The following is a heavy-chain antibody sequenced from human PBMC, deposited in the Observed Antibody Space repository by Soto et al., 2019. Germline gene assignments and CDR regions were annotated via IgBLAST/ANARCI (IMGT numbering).Heavy chain of an antibody. D-gene: IGHD2-21*02. CDR1: GFTFSDYY. CDR2: ISSSSSYT. Sequence: GGSLRLSCAASGFTFSDYYMSWIRQAPGKGLEWVSYISSSSSYTNYADSVKGRFTISRDNAKNSLYLQMNSLRAEDTAVYYCASPPGPYCGGDCYSFDYWGQGTLVTVSS. CDR3: ASPPGPYCGGDCYSFDY. J-gene: IGHJ4*02. V-gene: IGHV3-11*06.